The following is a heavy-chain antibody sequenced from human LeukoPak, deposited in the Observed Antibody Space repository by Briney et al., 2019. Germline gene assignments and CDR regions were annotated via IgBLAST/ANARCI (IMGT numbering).Heavy chain of an antibody. J-gene: IGHJ6*03. Sequence: GGSLRLSCAASGFTFSSYSMNWVRQAPGKGLEWVSSISSSSSYIYYADSVKGRFTISRDNAKNSLYPQMNSLRAEDTAVYYCARDLSGAVDYYYYYMDVWGKGTTVTVSS. D-gene: IGHD3-10*01. V-gene: IGHV3-21*01. CDR2: ISSSSSYI. CDR3: ARDLSGAVDYYYYYMDV. CDR1: GFTFSSYS.